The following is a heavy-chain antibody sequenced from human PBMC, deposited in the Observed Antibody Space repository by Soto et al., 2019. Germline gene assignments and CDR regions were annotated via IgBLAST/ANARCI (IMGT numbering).Heavy chain of an antibody. J-gene: IGHJ6*02. V-gene: IGHV3-30*03. D-gene: IGHD3-10*01. CDR1: GFSFSSYD. Sequence: QEQLVESGGGAVQPGRSLRLSCTASGFSFSSYDMHWVRQAPGEGLEWVSAMSFDGSYKHYADSVKGRFTISRDNSENTLYLQMNGLRPEDTAVYFCARGMIRGVVYYGVEVWGQGTTGTVS. CDR2: MSFDGSYK. CDR3: ARGMIRGVVYYGVEV.